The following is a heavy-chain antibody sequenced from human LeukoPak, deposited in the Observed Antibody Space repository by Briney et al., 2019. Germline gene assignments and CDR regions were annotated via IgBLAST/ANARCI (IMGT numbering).Heavy chain of an antibody. CDR2: ISSESAYI. V-gene: IGHV3-21*01. CDR3: ARGYGSFDN. Sequence: GGSLRLSCAASGFSFSNSYMNWVRQAPGKGLEWVASISSESAYIEYADSAKGRFTISRDNAKNSLFLQMNSLRGDDTAVYYCARGYGSFDNWGQGTLVIVSS. CDR1: GFSFSNSY. D-gene: IGHD3-10*01. J-gene: IGHJ4*02.